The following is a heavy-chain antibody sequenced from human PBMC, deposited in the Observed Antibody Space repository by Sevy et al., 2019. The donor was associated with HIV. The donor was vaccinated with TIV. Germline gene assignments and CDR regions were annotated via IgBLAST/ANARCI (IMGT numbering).Heavy chain of an antibody. CDR2: ISYDGSSK. D-gene: IGHD1-26*01. J-gene: IGHJ4*02. CDR1: EFIFSSYG. CDR3: VKGGVTWELLDY. V-gene: IGHV3-30*18. Sequence: GGSLRLSCAASEFIFSSYGRHWVRQAPGKGLEWVTIISYDGSSKYYADSVKGRFTISRDNSENILYLQMNSLRTDDTAVYYCVKGGVTWELLDYWGQGTLVTVSS.